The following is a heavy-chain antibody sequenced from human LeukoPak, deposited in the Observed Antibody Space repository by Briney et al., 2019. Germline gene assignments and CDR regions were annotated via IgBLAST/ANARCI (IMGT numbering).Heavy chain of an antibody. CDR3: ARDYGGPPSY. CDR2: IYYSGTT. V-gene: IGHV4-39*01. CDR1: AGSISSTSYY. J-gene: IGHJ4*02. D-gene: IGHD4-23*01. Sequence: SETLSLTCSVSAGSISSTSYYWGWLRQPPGKGLEWIGSIYYSGTTYYNPSLKSRVTISVDTSKNQFSLKLNSVTAADTAVYYCARDYGGPPSYWGQGTLVTVSS.